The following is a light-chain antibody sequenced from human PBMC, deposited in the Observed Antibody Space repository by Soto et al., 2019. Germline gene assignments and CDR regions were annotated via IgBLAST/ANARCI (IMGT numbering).Light chain of an antibody. CDR1: QSVSSN. CDR3: QQYNDWLS. J-gene: IGKJ4*01. CDR2: DAS. Sequence: EIVMTQSPATLSVSPGERATLSCRASQSVSSNLAWYHQKPGQPPRLLIYDASTRATGLPARFSGSGSGTEFTLTISRLQSEDFGVYFCQQYNDWLSFGGGNKVEIK. V-gene: IGKV3-15*01.